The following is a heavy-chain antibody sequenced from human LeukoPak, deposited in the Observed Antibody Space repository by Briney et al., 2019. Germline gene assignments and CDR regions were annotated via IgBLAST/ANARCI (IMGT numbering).Heavy chain of an antibody. CDR1: GGSVSGYY. V-gene: IGHV4-59*02. J-gene: IGHJ4*02. CDR2: VYYSGST. CDR3: ARIHRYCSGGACYVLDN. Sequence: SETLSLTCVVSGGSVSGYYWGWIRQPPGRGLEWIGYVYYSGSTNYNPSFKSRITMSVDTSRNQFSLQLSSVTAADTAVYYCARIHRYCSGGACYVLDNWGQGTLVAVSS. D-gene: IGHD2-15*01.